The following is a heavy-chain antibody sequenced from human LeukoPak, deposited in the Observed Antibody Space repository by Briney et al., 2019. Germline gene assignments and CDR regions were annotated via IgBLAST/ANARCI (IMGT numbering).Heavy chain of an antibody. D-gene: IGHD6-19*01. J-gene: IGHJ4*02. CDR2: INPNSGGT. CDR3: AGGLAYSSGWDRASWGN. V-gene: IGHV1-2*02. Sequence: ASVKVSCKASGYTFTGYYMHWVRQAPGQGLEWMGWINPNSGGTNYAQKFQGRVTMTRDTSISTAYMELSRLRSDDTAVYYCAGGLAYSSGWDRASWGNWGQGTLVTVSS. CDR1: GYTFTGYY.